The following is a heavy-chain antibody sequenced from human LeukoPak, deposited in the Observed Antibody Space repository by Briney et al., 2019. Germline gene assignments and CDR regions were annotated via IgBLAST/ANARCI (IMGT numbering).Heavy chain of an antibody. J-gene: IGHJ5*02. Sequence: SETLSLTCTVSGDSVSGYYWSWIRQPPGKGLEWIGYIYYSGSTNYNPSLKSRVTISVDTSKNQFSLRMSSVTAADTAVYYCARRGSYLDPWGQGTLVTVSS. CDR1: GDSVSGYY. CDR3: ARRGSYLDP. V-gene: IGHV4-59*08. CDR2: IYYSGST. D-gene: IGHD3-16*02.